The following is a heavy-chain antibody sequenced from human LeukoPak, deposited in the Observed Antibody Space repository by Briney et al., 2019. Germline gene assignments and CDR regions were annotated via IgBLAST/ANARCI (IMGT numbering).Heavy chain of an antibody. CDR3: ARDDAPGDNV. J-gene: IGHJ3*01. CDR2: ILNDGSQE. Sequence: GRSLRLSCAASGFTFSSYGMHWVRQAPGKGLEWVAVILNDGSQEKYADSVKGRFTISRDNSKNTLFLQMNSLRAEDTAVYYCARDDAPGDNVWGQGTMVTVSS. CDR1: GFTFSSYG. V-gene: IGHV3-33*01. D-gene: IGHD3-16*01.